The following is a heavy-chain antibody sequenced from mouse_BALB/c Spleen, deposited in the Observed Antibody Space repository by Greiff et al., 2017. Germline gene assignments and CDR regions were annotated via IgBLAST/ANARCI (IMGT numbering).Heavy chain of an antibody. Sequence: DVKLVESGGCLVQPGGSRKLSCAASGFTFSSFGMHWVRQAPEKGLEWVAYISSGSSTIYYADTVKGRFTISRDNPKNTLFLQMTSLRSEETAMYYCARDTTATGYYAMDYWGQGTSVTVSS. CDR1: GFTFSSFG. V-gene: IGHV5-17*02. CDR3: ARDTTATGYYAMDY. J-gene: IGHJ4*01. D-gene: IGHD1-2*01. CDR2: ISSGSSTI.